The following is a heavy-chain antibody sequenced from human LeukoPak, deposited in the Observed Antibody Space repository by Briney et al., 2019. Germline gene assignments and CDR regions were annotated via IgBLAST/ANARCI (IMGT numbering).Heavy chain of an antibody. V-gene: IGHV1-69*13. J-gene: IGHJ5*02. D-gene: IGHD2-15*01. CDR1: GGTFSSYA. CDR2: IIPIFGTA. CDR3: ARGSVVVAATTWFDP. Sequence: SVKVSCKASGGTFSSYAISWVRQAPGQGLEWMGGIIPIFGTANYAQKFQGRVTITADESTSTAYMELSSLRSEDTAVYYCARGSVVVAATTWFDPWGQGTLVTASS.